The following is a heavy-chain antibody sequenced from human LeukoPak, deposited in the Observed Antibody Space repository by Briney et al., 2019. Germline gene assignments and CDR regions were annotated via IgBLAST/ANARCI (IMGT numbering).Heavy chain of an antibody. J-gene: IGHJ4*02. V-gene: IGHV3-23*01. CDR2: ISGSGGSA. D-gene: IGHD2-15*01. CDR1: GFTFRNYA. Sequence: GGSLRLSCAACGFTFRNYAMSWVRQAPGKGLEWVSAISGSGGSAFYADSVKGRFTISRDNSKNTLYVQMNSLRAEDTAVYYCAKGTVVGSHFDYWGQGTLVTVSS. CDR3: AKGTVVGSHFDY.